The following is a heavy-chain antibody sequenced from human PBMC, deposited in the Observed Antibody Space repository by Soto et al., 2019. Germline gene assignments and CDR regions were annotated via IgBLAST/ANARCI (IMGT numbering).Heavy chain of an antibody. V-gene: IGHV3-48*01. D-gene: IGHD3-3*01. CDR2: ISSSSSTI. J-gene: IGHJ6*03. CDR3: ARDGTIFGVVISYMDV. CDR1: GFTFSSYS. Sequence: GGSLRLSCAASGFTFSSYSMNWVRQAPGKGPEWVSYISSSSSTIYYADSVKGRFTISRDNAKNSLYLQMNSLRAEDTAVYYCARDGTIFGVVISYMDVWGKGTTVTVSS.